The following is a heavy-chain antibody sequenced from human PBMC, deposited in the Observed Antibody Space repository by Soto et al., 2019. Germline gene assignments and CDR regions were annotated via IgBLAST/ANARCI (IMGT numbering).Heavy chain of an antibody. V-gene: IGHV4-59*01. D-gene: IGHD2-8*01. CDR2: IYYSGST. Sequence: SETLSLTCTVSGGSISSYYWSWIRQPPGKGLEWIGYIYYSGSTNYNPSLKSRVTISVDTSKNQFSLKLSSVTAADTAVYYCARDSQDRMVRFDYWGQGTLVTVSS. CDR1: GGSISSYY. CDR3: ARDSQDRMVRFDY. J-gene: IGHJ4*02.